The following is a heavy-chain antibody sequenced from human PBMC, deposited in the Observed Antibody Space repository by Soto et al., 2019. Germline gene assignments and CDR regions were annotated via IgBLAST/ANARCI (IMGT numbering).Heavy chain of an antibody. CDR2: IRWNSGSI. Sequence: EVQLVESGGGLVQPGRSLRLSCAASGFTFDDYAMHWVRQAPGKGLEWVSGIRWNSGSIGYADSVKGRFTISRDNAKNSLYLQMNSLRAEDTALYYCAKGVDRHYYYYGMDVWGQGTTVTVSS. D-gene: IGHD2-21*01. CDR1: GFTFDDYA. V-gene: IGHV3-9*01. CDR3: AKGVDRHYYYYGMDV. J-gene: IGHJ6*02.